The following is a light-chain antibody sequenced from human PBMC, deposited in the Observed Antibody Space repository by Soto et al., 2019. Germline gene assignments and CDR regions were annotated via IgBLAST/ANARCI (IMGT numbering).Light chain of an antibody. V-gene: IGLV2-23*02. Sequence: QSVLTQPASVSGSPGQSITISCTGTSSDVGSYNLVSWYQQHPGKAPKLMIYEVSKRPSGVSNRFSGSKSGNTASLTISGLQAEDEADYYCCSYAGSGTVKFGGGTKLTVL. CDR2: EVS. CDR3: CSYAGSGTVK. CDR1: SSDVGSYNL. J-gene: IGLJ2*01.